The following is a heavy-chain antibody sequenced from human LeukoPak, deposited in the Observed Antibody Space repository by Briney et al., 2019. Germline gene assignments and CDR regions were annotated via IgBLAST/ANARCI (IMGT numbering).Heavy chain of an antibody. CDR1: GFTFSSYG. Sequence: GRSLRLSCAASGFTFSSYGMHWVRQAPGKGLEWVAVISYDGSNKYYADSVKGRFTISRDNSKNTLYLQMSSLRAEDTAVYYCANGGELQPFDYWGQGTLVTVSS. D-gene: IGHD1-26*01. CDR2: ISYDGSNK. V-gene: IGHV3-30*18. J-gene: IGHJ4*02. CDR3: ANGGELQPFDY.